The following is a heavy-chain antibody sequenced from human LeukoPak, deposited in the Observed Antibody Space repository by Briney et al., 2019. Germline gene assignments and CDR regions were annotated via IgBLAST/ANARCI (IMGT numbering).Heavy chain of an antibody. CDR3: AKSYDNGWYVCDY. CDR1: GFTFSNFA. J-gene: IGHJ4*02. V-gene: IGHV3-30*09. CDR2: ISYDGSIK. Sequence: PGGSLRLSCAASGFTFSNFAMNCVRRAPGKGLEWVAFISYDGSIKSYADSVKGRFAVSRDNSKNTLYLQMNSLRPEDTAFYYCAKSYDNGWYVCDYWGQGTLVTVSS. D-gene: IGHD6-19*01.